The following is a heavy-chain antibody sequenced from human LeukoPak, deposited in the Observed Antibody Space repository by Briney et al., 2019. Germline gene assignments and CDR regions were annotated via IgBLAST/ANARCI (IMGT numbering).Heavy chain of an antibody. CDR1: GFTFSTYW. J-gene: IGHJ4*02. CDR2: INTDGSTT. D-gene: IGHD2-2*01. V-gene: IGHV3-74*01. CDR3: VRDMHGPHDY. Sequence: GGSLILSCAASGFTFSTYWIHWVRQAPGKGLVWVSRINTDGSTTSYADSVKGRFTISRDNAKSTLYLQMNSLRADDTAVYYCVRDMHGPHDYWGQGTLVTVSA.